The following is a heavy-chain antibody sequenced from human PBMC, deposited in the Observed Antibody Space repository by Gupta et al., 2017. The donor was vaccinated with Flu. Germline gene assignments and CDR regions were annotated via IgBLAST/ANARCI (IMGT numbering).Heavy chain of an antibody. CDR1: GYDFRNYG. CDR2: ISADDGET. Sequence: QVQLVQSGPYVKKPGASVKVSCKASGYDFRNYGITWLRQAPGQGLEWLGWISADDGETSKAQTLQGRVSITIDPSANTAYMELRRLRSDDTAVYYCARGSGCSSASGYTWNWLDPWGQGTLVTVSS. CDR3: ARGSGCSSASGYTWNWLDP. V-gene: IGHV1-18*01. J-gene: IGHJ5*02. D-gene: IGHD2-2*02.